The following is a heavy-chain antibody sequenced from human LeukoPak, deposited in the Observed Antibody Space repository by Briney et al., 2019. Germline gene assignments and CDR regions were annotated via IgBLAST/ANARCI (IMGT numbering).Heavy chain of an antibody. J-gene: IGHJ6*04. Sequence: PGGSLRLSCAASGFTFSSYAMHWVRQAPGKGLEYVSAISSNGGSTYYANSVKGRFTISRDNSKKTLYLQMNSLRAEDTAVYYCAELGITMIGGVWGKGTTVTISS. CDR2: ISSNGGST. CDR3: AELGITMIGGV. V-gene: IGHV3-64*01. CDR1: GFTFSSYA. D-gene: IGHD3-10*02.